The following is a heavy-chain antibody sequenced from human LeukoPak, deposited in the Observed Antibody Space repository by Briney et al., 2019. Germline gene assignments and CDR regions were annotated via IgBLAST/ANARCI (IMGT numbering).Heavy chain of an antibody. CDR1: GFSFGSHA. D-gene: IGHD1-1*01. CDR3: AREGLERRANLDY. Sequence: GGSLRLSCAASGFSFGSHAMSWVRQAPGKGLEWVSSITESGADTFYGDPVKGRFTIYRDNSKATLYLQMNSLRAEDTAVFFCAREGLERRANLDYWGQGTLVTVSS. V-gene: IGHV3-23*01. CDR2: ITESGADT. J-gene: IGHJ4*02.